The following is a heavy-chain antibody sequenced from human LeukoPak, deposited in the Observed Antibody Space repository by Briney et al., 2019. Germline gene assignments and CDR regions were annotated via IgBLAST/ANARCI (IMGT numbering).Heavy chain of an antibody. V-gene: IGHV1-46*01. J-gene: IGHJ3*02. Sequence: ASVKVSCKASGYTFTSYYMHWVRQAPGQGLEWMAIINPSGGGTSYAQKFQGRVTMTRDMSTSTVYMELTSLMSEDTAVYYCARCKGGRDGFDIWGQGTMVTVSS. CDR2: INPSGGGT. D-gene: IGHD2/OR15-2a*01. CDR3: ARCKGGRDGFDI. CDR1: GYTFTSYY.